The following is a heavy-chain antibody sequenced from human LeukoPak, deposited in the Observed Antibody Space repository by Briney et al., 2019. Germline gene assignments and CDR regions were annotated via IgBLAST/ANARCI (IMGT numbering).Heavy chain of an antibody. CDR2: ISSSSSYI. J-gene: IGHJ6*02. CDR1: GFTFSDYY. Sequence: GGSLRLSCAASGFTFSDYYMSWIRQAPGKGLEWVSSISSSSSYIYYADSVKGRFTISRDNAKNSLYLQMNSSRAEDTAVYYCARDEYYGSGSLNYYYYGMDVWGQGTTVTVSS. V-gene: IGHV3-11*06. CDR3: ARDEYYGSGSLNYYYYGMDV. D-gene: IGHD3-10*01.